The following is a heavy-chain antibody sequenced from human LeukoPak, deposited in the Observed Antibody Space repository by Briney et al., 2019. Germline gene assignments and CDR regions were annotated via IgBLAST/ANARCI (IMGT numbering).Heavy chain of an antibody. CDR3: AKDRAVAAWEYYFDY. V-gene: IGHV3-64*04. D-gene: IGHD2-15*01. J-gene: IGHJ4*02. CDR1: GFTFSSNA. Sequence: PGGSLRLSCSASGFTFSSNAMHWVRQAPGKGLEYVSRITSNGGATYYADSVKGRFTISRDNSKNTLYLQMNSLRAEDTAVYYCAKDRAVAAWEYYFDYWGQGTLVTVSS. CDR2: ITSNGGAT.